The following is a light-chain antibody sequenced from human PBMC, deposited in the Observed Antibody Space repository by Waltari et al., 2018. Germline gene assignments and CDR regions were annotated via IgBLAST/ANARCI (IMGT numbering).Light chain of an antibody. V-gene: IGKV4-1*01. CDR2: WAS. CDR1: QTVLYSSNNKNY. Sequence: DIVMTQSPDSLAVSLGERATINCRSSQTVLYSSNNKNYLAWYQQRPGQPPKLLIYWASTRDSGVPDRFSGRGSGTDFTLTISSLLPEDVAVYYCQQYYAIPRTFGQGTKVEIK. CDR3: QQYYAIPRT. J-gene: IGKJ1*01.